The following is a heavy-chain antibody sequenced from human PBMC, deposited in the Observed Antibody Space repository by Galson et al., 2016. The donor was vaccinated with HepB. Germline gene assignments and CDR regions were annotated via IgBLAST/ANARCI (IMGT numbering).Heavy chain of an antibody. J-gene: IGHJ5*01. CDR3: VRHTYYYGSGRIKNWFDP. Sequence: TLSLTCTVSGGSITSGGYYWSWILQHPGKGLEWIGYISYSGSTYYNPSLTSRVSISLDTSKNQFSLRLSSVTAADTAVYYCVRHTYYYGSGRIKNWFDPWGQGTLVTVSS. D-gene: IGHD3-10*01. CDR2: ISYSGST. V-gene: IGHV4-31*03. CDR1: GGSITSGGYY.